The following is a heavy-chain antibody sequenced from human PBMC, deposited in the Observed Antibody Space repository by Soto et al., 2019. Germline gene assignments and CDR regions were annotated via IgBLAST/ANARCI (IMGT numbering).Heavy chain of an antibody. CDR1: GYTFTSYA. J-gene: IGHJ4*02. V-gene: IGHV1-3*01. CDR3: ARTAGSGSFLDY. Sequence: QVQLVQSGAEVKKPGASVKVSCKASGYTFTSYAMHWVRQAPGQRLEWMGWINAGNGNTKYSQKFQGRVTITRDTSSSTVYMELSSLRSEDTAVYYCARTAGSGSFLDYWGQGTLVTVSS. D-gene: IGHD3-10*01. CDR2: INAGNGNT.